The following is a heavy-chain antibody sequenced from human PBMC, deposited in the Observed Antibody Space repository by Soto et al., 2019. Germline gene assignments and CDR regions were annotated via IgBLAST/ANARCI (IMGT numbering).Heavy chain of an antibody. CDR1: GFTFSSYA. V-gene: IGHV3-23*01. CDR2: ISGSGGST. D-gene: IGHD2-8*01. CDR3: AKVLSTNGARIVGYYYYGMDV. J-gene: IGHJ6*02. Sequence: PGGSLRLSCAASGFTFSSYAMSWVRQAPGKGLEWVSAISGSGGSTYYADSVKGRFTISRDNSKNTLYLQMNSLRAEDTAVYYCAKVLSTNGARIVGYYYYGMDVGGQGTTVTVSS.